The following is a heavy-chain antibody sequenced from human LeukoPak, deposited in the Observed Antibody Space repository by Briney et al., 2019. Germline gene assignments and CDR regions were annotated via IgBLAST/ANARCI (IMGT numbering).Heavy chain of an antibody. D-gene: IGHD2-2*01. CDR1: RFTFRDYY. CDR2: ISNSGSST. CDR3: ARADGTSWFDY. V-gene: IGHV3-11*05. Sequence: GGSLRLSCSASRFTFRDYYMVWIRQAPGKGLEWVSYISNSGSSTKYADSVKGRFTISRDNANNSLSLQMNSVRPEDTAVYYCARADGTSWFDYEGQGNVIIVSS. J-gene: IGHJ4*02.